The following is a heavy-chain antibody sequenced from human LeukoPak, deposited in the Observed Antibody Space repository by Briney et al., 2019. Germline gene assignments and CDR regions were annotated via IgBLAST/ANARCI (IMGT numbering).Heavy chain of an antibody. D-gene: IGHD3-22*01. CDR2: IKQDGSEK. V-gene: IGHV3-7*01. J-gene: IGHJ5*02. Sequence: GGSLRLSCAASGFTFSSYWMSWVRQAPGKGLEWVANIKQDGSEKYYVDSVKGRFIISRDNAKNSLYLQMNSLRAEDTAVYYCARVGYDSSGYFLNWFDPWGQGTLVTVSS. CDR3: ARVGYDSSGYFLNWFDP. CDR1: GFTFSSYW.